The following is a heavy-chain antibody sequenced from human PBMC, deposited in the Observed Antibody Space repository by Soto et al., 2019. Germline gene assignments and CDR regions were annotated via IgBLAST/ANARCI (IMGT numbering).Heavy chain of an antibody. D-gene: IGHD2-2*01. V-gene: IGHV4-30-4*01. Sequence: LSLTCTVSGGSLSSGGSYWGWIRQPPGKGLEWIGYIYYSGNTYFNPSLKSRVTLSVDTSKNQFSLNLSSVTAADTAVYYCVRYCSTTKCPFDYWGQGTLVTVSS. CDR2: IYYSGNT. CDR3: VRYCSTTKCPFDY. CDR1: GGSLSSGGSY. J-gene: IGHJ4*02.